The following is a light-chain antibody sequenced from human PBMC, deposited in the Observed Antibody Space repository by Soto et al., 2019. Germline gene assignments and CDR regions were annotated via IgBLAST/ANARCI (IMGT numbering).Light chain of an antibody. V-gene: IGKV1-39*01. Sequence: DIQMTQSPSSLSASVGDRVTITCRASQSISTYLHWYQQKPGKAPNLLIYAASTLQSGVSSRFSGSRSGTDFTLTISSLQPEDFATYFCQHGYSTPLTFGGGTKVDIK. CDR1: QSISTY. CDR2: AAS. CDR3: QHGYSTPLT. J-gene: IGKJ4*01.